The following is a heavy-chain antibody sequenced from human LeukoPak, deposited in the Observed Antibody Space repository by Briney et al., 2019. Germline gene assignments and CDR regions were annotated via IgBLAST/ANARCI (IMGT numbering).Heavy chain of an antibody. CDR1: GGSISSYY. CDR2: IYTSGST. CDR3: AVSGSQEGVS. J-gene: IGHJ5*02. V-gene: IGHV4-4*07. D-gene: IGHD1-26*01. Sequence: SETLSVICTVSGGSISSYYWSWIRQPAGKGLEWIGRIYTSGSTNYNPSLKSRVTMSVDTSKNQFSLELSSVTAADTAVYYCAVSGSQEGVSWGQGTLVTVSS.